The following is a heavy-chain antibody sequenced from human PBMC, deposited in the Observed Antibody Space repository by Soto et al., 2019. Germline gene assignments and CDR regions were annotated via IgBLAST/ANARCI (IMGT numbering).Heavy chain of an antibody. CDR2: IYYSGIT. D-gene: IGHD3-9*01. CDR1: GGSISSYY. J-gene: IGHJ6*02. Sequence: PSETLSLTCTVSGGSISSYYWSWIRQPPGKGLEWIGYIYYSGITNYNPSLKSRVTISVDTSKNQFSLKLSSVTAADTAVYYCARVQSASYYYYGMDVWGQGTTVTVSS. CDR3: ARVQSASYYYYGMDV. V-gene: IGHV4-59*01.